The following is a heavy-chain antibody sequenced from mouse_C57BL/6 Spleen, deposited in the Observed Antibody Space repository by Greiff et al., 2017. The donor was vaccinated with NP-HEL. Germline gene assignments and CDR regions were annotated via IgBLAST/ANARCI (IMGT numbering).Heavy chain of an antibody. CDR1: GYTFTSYT. CDR3: ARAPGAPYYAMDY. CDR2: INPSSGYT. Sequence: QVQLQQSGAELARPGASVKMSCKASGYTFTSYTMHWVKQRPGQGLEWIGYINPSSGYTKYNQKFKDKATLTADKSSSTAYMQLSSLTSEDSAVYYCARAPGAPYYAMDYWGQGTSVTVAS. J-gene: IGHJ4*01. V-gene: IGHV1-4*01.